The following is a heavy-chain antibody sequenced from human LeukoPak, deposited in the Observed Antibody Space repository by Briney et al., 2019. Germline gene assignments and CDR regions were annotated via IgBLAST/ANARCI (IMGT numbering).Heavy chain of an antibody. CDR2: ISYDGSNK. V-gene: IGHV3-30*04. Sequence: PGGSLRLSCAASGFTFSSYAMHWVRQAPGKGLEWVAVISYDGSNKYYADSVKGRFTISRDNSKNTLYLQMNSLRAEDTAVYYCARSLMTIGLLPHDYWGQGTLVTVSS. J-gene: IGHJ4*02. D-gene: IGHD3-3*01. CDR1: GFTFSSYA. CDR3: ARSLMTIGLLPHDY.